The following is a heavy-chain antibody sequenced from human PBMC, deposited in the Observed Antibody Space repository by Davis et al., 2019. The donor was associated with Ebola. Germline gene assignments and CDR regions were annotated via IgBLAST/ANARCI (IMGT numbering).Heavy chain of an antibody. Sequence: PGGSLRLSCAASGFTLSSYAMSWVRQAPGKGLEWVSAISGSGGSTYYADSVKGRFTISRDNSKNTVYLQMNSLRAEDTAVYYCARGNRNCSGEICANWLDPWGQGTLVTVSS. CDR2: ISGSGGST. D-gene: IGHD2-15*01. CDR1: GFTLSSYA. V-gene: IGHV3-23*01. CDR3: ARGNRNCSGEICANWLDP. J-gene: IGHJ5*02.